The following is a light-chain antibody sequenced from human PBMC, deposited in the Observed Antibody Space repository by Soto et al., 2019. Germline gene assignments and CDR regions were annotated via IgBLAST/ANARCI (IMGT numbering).Light chain of an antibody. CDR1: QDISNY. CDR2: DAS. V-gene: IGKV1-33*01. Sequence: EIQMSQSRYSLYEYVGDIVTINCNASQDISNYLNWYQQKPGKAPKLLIYDASNLETGVPSRFSGSGSGTDFTFTISSLQPEDIATYYCQQYDNLPSLTFGGGTKVDIK. J-gene: IGKJ4*01. CDR3: QQYDNLPSLT.